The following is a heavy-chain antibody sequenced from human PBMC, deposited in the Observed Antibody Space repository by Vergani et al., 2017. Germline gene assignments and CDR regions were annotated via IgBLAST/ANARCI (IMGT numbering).Heavy chain of an antibody. D-gene: IGHD6-6*01. CDR3: ASPDIEYSSSSGYYYYYMDV. CDR2: IYYSGST. CDR1: GGPISSSNW. Sequence: QVQLQESGPGLVKPSGTLSLTCAVSGGPISSSNWWSWVRQPPGKGLEWIGSIYYSGSTYYNPSLKSRVTISVDTSKNQFSLMLSSVTAADTAVYYCASPDIEYSSSSGYYYYYMDVWGKGTTVTVSS. J-gene: IGHJ6*03. V-gene: IGHV4-4*02.